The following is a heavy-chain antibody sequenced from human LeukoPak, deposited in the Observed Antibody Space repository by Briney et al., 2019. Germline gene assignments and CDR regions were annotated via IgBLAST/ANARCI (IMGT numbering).Heavy chain of an antibody. J-gene: IGHJ4*02. CDR2: ISGSGGST. CDR3: ARDLGLLYGDYMTGGYYFDY. CDR1: GFTFSSYA. Sequence: HPGGSLRLSCAASGFTFSSYAMSWVRQAPGKGLEWVSAISGSGGSTYYADSVKGRFTISRDNAKNTLYLQMNSLRAEDTAVYYCARDLGLLYGDYMTGGYYFDYWGQGTLVTVSS. V-gene: IGHV3-23*01. D-gene: IGHD4-17*01.